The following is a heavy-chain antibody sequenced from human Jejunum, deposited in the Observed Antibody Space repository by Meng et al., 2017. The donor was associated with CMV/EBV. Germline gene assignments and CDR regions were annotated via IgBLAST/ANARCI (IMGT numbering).Heavy chain of an antibody. CDR1: GFTFSSDG. CDR3: AKDVDH. CDR2: IEYDGSDK. V-gene: IGHV3-30*02. J-gene: IGHJ4*02. Sequence: PVGESGGGVVQPGGSLSLSCATSGFTFSSDGMHWVRQAPGRGPEWVAFIEYDGSDKYYADSMKGRFTISRDNSKNTMYLQMTSLKAEDTALYYCAKDVDHWGQGTLVTVSS.